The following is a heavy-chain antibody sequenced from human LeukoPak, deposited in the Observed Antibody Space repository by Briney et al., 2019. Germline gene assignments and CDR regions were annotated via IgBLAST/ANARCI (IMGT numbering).Heavy chain of an antibody. V-gene: IGHV1-2*02. Sequence: ASVKVSCKASGYTFTGYYMHWVRQAPGQGPEWVGWINPNSGGTNYAQKFQGRVTMTRDTSISTAYMELSRLRSDDTAVYYCARDLGDGLAGVDYWGQGTLVTVSS. CDR2: INPNSGGT. CDR3: ARDLGDGLAGVDY. D-gene: IGHD5-24*01. CDR1: GYTFTGYY. J-gene: IGHJ4*02.